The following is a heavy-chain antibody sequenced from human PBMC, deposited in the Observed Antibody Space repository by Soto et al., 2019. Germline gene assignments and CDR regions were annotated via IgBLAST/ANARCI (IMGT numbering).Heavy chain of an antibody. CDR1: GFTFSGSA. D-gene: IGHD3-22*01. V-gene: IGHV3-73*01. CDR2: IRSKANSYAT. J-gene: IGHJ4*02. CDR3: TRVPEYYYYDSSGYYNFGS. Sequence: PGGSLRLSCAASGFTFSGSAMHWVRQASGKGLEWVGRIRSKANSYATAYAASVKGRFTISRDDSKNTAYLQMNSLKTEDTAVYYCTRVPEYYYYDSSGYYNFGSWGQGTLVTVSS.